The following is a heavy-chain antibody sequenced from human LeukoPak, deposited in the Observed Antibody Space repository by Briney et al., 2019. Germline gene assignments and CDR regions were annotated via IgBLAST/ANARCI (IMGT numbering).Heavy chain of an antibody. CDR3: AREVSGSSNYFDY. D-gene: IGHD1-26*01. Sequence: SSVKVSCKASGYTFTGYYMHWVRQAPGQGREWMGWINPNSGGTNYAQKFQGRVTMTRGTSISTAYMELSRLRSDDTAVYYCAREVSGSSNYFDYWGQGTLVTVSS. CDR1: GYTFTGYY. V-gene: IGHV1-2*02. CDR2: INPNSGGT. J-gene: IGHJ4*02.